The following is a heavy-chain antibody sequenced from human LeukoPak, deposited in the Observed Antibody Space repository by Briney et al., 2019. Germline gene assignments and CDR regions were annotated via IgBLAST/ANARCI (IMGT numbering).Heavy chain of an antibody. CDR3: ARDGYDILTGYYSIDY. D-gene: IGHD3-9*01. Sequence: GGSLRLSCAASGFTFNTYTMNWVRQAPGKGLEWVSCISSSSSYMYYADSVRGRFTNTRDNAKRSLYLQMNSLRAEDTAVYYCARDGYDILTGYYSIDYWGQGTLVTVSS. CDR1: GFTFNTYT. V-gene: IGHV3-21*01. CDR2: ISSSSSYM. J-gene: IGHJ4*02.